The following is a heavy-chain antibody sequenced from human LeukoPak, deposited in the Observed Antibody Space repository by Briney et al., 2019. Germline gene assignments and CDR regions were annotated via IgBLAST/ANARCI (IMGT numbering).Heavy chain of an antibody. CDR2: ISWNTGST. CDR3: AKDVGATVLNWFDP. D-gene: IGHD1-26*01. J-gene: IGHJ5*02. V-gene: IGHV3-9*01. Sequence: GRSLRLSCVASGFPFDDYAMHWVRQAPGKGLEWVSGISWNTGSTGYANSVKGRFTISSDSAKNSLYLQMNSLRAEDTAVYYCAKDVGATVLNWFDPWGQGTLVTVSS. CDR1: GFPFDDYA.